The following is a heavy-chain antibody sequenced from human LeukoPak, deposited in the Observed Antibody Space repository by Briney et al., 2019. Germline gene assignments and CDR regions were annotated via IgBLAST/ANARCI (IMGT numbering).Heavy chain of an antibody. CDR2: ITSGGTYI. J-gene: IGHJ4*02. Sequence: SGGSRRLSCSASGLTFSSYTMNWVRQAPGKGLEWVSSITSGGTYIYYADSVKGRFTISRDNAKNSLFLQMNSLRAEDTAVYYCARENYQLLYGLDHWGQGTLVTVSS. CDR1: GLTFSSYT. V-gene: IGHV3-21*01. CDR3: ARENYQLLYGLDH. D-gene: IGHD2-2*02.